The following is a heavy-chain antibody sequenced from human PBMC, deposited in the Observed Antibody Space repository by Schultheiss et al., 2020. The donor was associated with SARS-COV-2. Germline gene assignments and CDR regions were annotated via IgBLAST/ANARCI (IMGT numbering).Heavy chain of an antibody. CDR2: IYYSGST. Sequence: SETLSLTCTVSGGSITDTTYFWGWIRQPPGKGLEWIGSIYYSGSTFYSPSLKSRVTISVDTSKNQFSLRLISVTAADTALYYCARGNDFVYFFDSWGQGTLVTVSS. J-gene: IGHJ4*02. CDR1: GGSITDTTYF. CDR3: ARGNDFVYFFDS. V-gene: IGHV4-39*07. D-gene: IGHD3-3*01.